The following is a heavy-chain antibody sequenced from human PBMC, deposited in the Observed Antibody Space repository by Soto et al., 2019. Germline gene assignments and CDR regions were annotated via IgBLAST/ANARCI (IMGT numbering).Heavy chain of an antibody. CDR2: INPSGGST. J-gene: IGHJ4*02. V-gene: IGHV1-46*01. D-gene: IGHD1-26*01. CDR3: ARDESGATGY. CDR1: GGTF. Sequence: ASVKVSCKASGGTFRVRQAPGQGLEWMGIINPSGGSTSYAQKFQGRVTMTRGTSTSTVYMELSSLSSEGTAVYYCARDESGATGYWGQGTLVTVAS.